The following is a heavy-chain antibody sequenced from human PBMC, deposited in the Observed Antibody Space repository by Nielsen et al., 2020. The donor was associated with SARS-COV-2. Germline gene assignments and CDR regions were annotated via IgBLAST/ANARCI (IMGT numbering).Heavy chain of an antibody. D-gene: IGHD3-22*01. CDR3: ARDYYDSSGFSLDY. CDR2: INPNSGGT. Sequence: ASVKVSCKASGYTFTGYYMHWVRQAPEQGLEWMGRINPNSGGTNYAQKFQGRVTMTRDTSISTAYMELSRLRSDDTAVYYCARDYYDSSGFSLDYWGQGTLVTVSS. V-gene: IGHV1-2*06. J-gene: IGHJ4*02. CDR1: GYTFTGYY.